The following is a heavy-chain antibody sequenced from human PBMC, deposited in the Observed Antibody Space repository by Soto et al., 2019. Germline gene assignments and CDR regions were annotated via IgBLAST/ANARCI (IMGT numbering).Heavy chain of an antibody. V-gene: IGHV3-48*02. CDR3: VRDKTVMVFDQ. Sequence: PGGSLRLSCTASGYPFSAFPLNWVRQAPGKGLEWLSYISPGSSTIYYADSVKGRFTISRDNAKNSLYLQMNNLSDEDTGVYYCVRDKTVMVFDQWGQGTLATVSS. CDR2: ISPGSSTI. J-gene: IGHJ4*02. CDR1: GYPFSAFP. D-gene: IGHD2-15*01.